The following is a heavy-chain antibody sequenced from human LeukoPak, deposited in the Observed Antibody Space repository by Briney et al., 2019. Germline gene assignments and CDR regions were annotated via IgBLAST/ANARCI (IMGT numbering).Heavy chain of an antibody. J-gene: IGHJ4*02. CDR1: GFAFNTFG. V-gene: IGHV3-30*18. CDR3: AKSGGYCTDGICYHFDY. Sequence: PGRSLRLSCAASGFAFNTFGIHWVRQAPGKELEWVAVISSDGSKEYYGDSVKGRFTISRDNSKNILYLQMNSLRAEDSAVYYCAKSGGYCTDGICYHFDYWGQGTLVTVSS. CDR2: ISSDGSKE. D-gene: IGHD2-8*01.